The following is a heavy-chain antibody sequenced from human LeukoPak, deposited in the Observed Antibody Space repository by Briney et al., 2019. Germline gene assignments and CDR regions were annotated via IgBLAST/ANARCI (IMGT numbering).Heavy chain of an antibody. Sequence: GASVKVSCKASGYTFTGYYMHWVRQAPGQGLEWMGWINPNSGGTNYAQKFQGRVTMTRDTSISTAYMELSRLRSDDTAVYYCASYYSGSYSRSFDYWGQGTLVTVSS. D-gene: IGHD1-26*01. CDR2: INPNSGGT. V-gene: IGHV1-2*02. CDR1: GYTFTGYY. J-gene: IGHJ4*02. CDR3: ASYYSGSYSRSFDY.